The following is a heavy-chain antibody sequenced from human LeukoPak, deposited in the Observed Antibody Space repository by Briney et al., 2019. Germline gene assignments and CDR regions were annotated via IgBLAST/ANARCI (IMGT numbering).Heavy chain of an antibody. Sequence: GGSLRLSCAASGFTFSIFCINWVRQAPGQGLVWVSHIIGDSNAIDYADSVKGRFTISRDNAKNSLYLQMNSLRAEDTAVYYCARDGFIAAAGIRGAPSDYWGQGTLVTVSS. J-gene: IGHJ4*02. CDR2: IIGDSNAI. CDR3: ARDGFIAAAGIRGAPSDY. CDR1: GFTFSIFC. D-gene: IGHD6-13*01. V-gene: IGHV3-48*01.